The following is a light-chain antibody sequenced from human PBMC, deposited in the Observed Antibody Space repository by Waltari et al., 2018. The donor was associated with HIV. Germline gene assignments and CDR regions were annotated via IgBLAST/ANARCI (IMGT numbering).Light chain of an antibody. CDR3: SSYTSSSSWV. CDR2: DVS. Sequence: QSALTQPASVSGSPGQSITIPCTGTSSDVGGYHSVSWYQQHPGKAPKLMIYDVSNRPPGVSNRFSGSKSGNTASLTISGLQAEDEADYYCSSYTSSSSWVFGGGTKLTVL. J-gene: IGLJ3*02. V-gene: IGLV2-14*03. CDR1: SSDVGGYHS.